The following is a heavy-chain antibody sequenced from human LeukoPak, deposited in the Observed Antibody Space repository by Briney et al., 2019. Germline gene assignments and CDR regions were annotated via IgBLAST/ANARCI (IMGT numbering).Heavy chain of an antibody. J-gene: IGHJ4*02. Sequence: PGGSLRLSCAASGFTFSSYSMNWVRQAPGKGLEWVSYISSSSSTIYYADSVKGRFTISRDNAKNSLYLQMNSLRAEDTAVYYCARVSSGEKIDYWGQGTVVTVSS. CDR2: ISSSSSTI. D-gene: IGHD3-16*01. V-gene: IGHV3-48*04. CDR1: GFTFSSYS. CDR3: ARVSSGEKIDY.